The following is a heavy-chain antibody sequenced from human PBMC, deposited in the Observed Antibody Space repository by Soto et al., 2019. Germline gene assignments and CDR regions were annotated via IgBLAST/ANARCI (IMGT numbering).Heavy chain of an antibody. CDR1: GFSFSTYA. Sequence: EVQLLESGGGLVQPGGSLRLSCAASGFSFSTYAMAWVRQAPGKGLDWVSLISATGGSTHYPDSVKNRFTISRANSMKIAHLHSNSLRAEDTALYYCTRNTNTADVGPRPIGEVDLWCRGNLVTVPS. J-gene: IGHJ2*01. CDR3: TRNTNTADVGPRPIGEVDL. CDR2: ISATGGST. V-gene: IGHV3-23*01. D-gene: IGHD3-10*01.